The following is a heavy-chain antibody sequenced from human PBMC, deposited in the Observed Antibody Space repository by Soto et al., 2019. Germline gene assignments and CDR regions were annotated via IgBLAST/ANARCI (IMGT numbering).Heavy chain of an antibody. J-gene: IGHJ6*03. CDR1: GFTFDDYA. Sequence: GGSLRFSCAASGFTFDDYAMHWVRQAPGKGLEWVSGISWNSGSIGYADSVKGRFTISRDNAKNSLYLQMNSLRAEDTALYYCAKDGLFLGLPYYYYMDVWGKGTTVTVSS. CDR2: ISWNSGSI. CDR3: AKDGLFLGLPYYYYMDV. V-gene: IGHV3-9*01.